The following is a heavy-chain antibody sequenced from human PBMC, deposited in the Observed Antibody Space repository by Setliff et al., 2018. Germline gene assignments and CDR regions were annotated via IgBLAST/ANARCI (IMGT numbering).Heavy chain of an antibody. J-gene: IGHJ5*01. D-gene: IGHD3-16*01. V-gene: IGHV1-69*05. CDR2: FIPILGAT. CDR1: GGTLSSSG. Sequence: SVKVSCKSSGGTLSSSGITWVRQAPGQGLQWLGRFIPILGATNYAQNFQGRVTITTDESTSTGYMELRSLRSDDTAVYYCARELRSPYWHLDSWGQGTQVTVSS. CDR3: ARELRSPYWHLDS.